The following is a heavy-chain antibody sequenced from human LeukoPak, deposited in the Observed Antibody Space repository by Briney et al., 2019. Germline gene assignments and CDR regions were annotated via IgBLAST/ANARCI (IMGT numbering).Heavy chain of an antibody. J-gene: IGHJ4*02. D-gene: IGHD3-22*01. V-gene: IGHV4-31*03. Sequence: PSETLSLTCTVSGGSISSGGYYWSWIRQHPGKGLEWIGEINHSGSTNYNPSLKSRVTISVDTSKNQFSLKLSSVTAADTAVYYCARGLYYYDFFDYWGQGTLVTVSS. CDR3: ARGLYYYDFFDY. CDR1: GGSISSGGYY. CDR2: INHSGST.